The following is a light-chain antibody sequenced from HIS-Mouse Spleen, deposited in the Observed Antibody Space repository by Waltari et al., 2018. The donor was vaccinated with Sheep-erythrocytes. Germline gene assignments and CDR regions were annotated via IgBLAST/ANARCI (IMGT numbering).Light chain of an antibody. Sequence: QSALTQPRSVSGSPGQSVTISCTGTSSDVGGYNYVSWYQQHPGKAPKPMIYEGSKRPSGVSNRFSGSKSGNTASLTISGLQAEDEADYYCCSYAGSSTPWVFGGGTK. CDR2: EGS. CDR1: SSDVGGYNY. V-gene: IGLV2-23*01. J-gene: IGLJ3*02. CDR3: CSYAGSSTPWV.